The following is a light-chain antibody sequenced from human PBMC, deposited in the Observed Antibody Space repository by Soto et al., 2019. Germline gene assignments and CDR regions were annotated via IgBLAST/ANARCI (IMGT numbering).Light chain of an antibody. CDR2: GAS. V-gene: IGKV3-15*01. CDR3: QQYNNWRFT. Sequence: EIVMTQSAAILSVSPGERATLSYRASQSVSSNLAWYQQKPGQAPRLLIYGASTRATGIPASFSGSGSGTEFTLTISSLQSEDFAVYYCQQYNNWRFTFGPGTKVDIK. CDR1: QSVSSN. J-gene: IGKJ3*01.